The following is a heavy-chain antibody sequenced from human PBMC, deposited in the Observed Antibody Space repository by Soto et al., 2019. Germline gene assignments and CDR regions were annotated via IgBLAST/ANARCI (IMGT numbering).Heavy chain of an antibody. CDR1: GGTFSSYA. V-gene: IGHV1-69*01. D-gene: IGHD3-3*01. CDR3: ASDYDFWSGYPEPYYYYYGMDV. CDR2: IIPIFGTA. J-gene: IGHJ6*02. Sequence: QVQLVQSGAEVKKPGSSVKVSCKASGGTFSSYAISWVRQAPGQGLEWMGGIIPIFGTANYAQKFQGRVTITADEYTSTAYMELSSLRSEDTAVYYCASDYDFWSGYPEPYYYYYGMDVWGQGTTVTVSS.